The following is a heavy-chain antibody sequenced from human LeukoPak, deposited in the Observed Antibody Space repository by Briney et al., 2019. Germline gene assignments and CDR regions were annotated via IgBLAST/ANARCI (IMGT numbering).Heavy chain of an antibody. Sequence: SETLSLTCTVSGRSISSSYWNWVRQPPGKGLEWIGYIHYSGSTNYNPSLKSRATISVDTSKAHFSLKLSSATAADTAVYYCTRHEPGCFDTWGQGTLVTVSS. CDR3: TRHEPGCFDT. J-gene: IGHJ5*02. V-gene: IGHV4-59*08. D-gene: IGHD1-14*01. CDR2: IHYSGST. CDR1: GRSISSSY.